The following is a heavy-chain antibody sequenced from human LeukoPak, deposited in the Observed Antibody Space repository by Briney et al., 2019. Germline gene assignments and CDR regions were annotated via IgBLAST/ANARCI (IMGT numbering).Heavy chain of an antibody. CDR3: ARDRLVLDYGSGSPDWVYFDY. Sequence: SETLSLTCTVSGGSISSGHYYWSWVRQPPGKGLEWIGYIYYSGSTYYNPSLKSRVTISVDTSKNQVSLKLSSVTAADTAVYYCARDRLVLDYGSGSPDWVYFDYWGQGTTVTVSS. CDR1: GGSISSGHYY. V-gene: IGHV4-30-4*01. D-gene: IGHD3-10*01. J-gene: IGHJ4*03. CDR2: IYYSGST.